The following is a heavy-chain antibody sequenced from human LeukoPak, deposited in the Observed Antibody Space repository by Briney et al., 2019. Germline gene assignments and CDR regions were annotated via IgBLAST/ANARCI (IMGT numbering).Heavy chain of an antibody. V-gene: IGHV3-11*03. D-gene: IGHD2-15*01. CDR2: ISGSGSNT. CDR1: GFTFSDFY. CDR3: TRHPAEGDY. Sequence: GGSLRLSYAASGFTFSDFYMSWIRQAPGKGLESVSYISGSGSNTNYADSVKGRFTISRDNAKNSLYLQMNSLRAEDTAVYYCTRHPAEGDYWGQGTLVTVSS. J-gene: IGHJ4*02.